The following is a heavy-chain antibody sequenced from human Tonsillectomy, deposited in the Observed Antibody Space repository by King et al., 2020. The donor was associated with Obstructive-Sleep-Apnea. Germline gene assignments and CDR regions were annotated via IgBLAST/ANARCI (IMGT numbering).Heavy chain of an antibody. CDR3: ASNNYVSSIDAFDI. CDR2: IYSGGGT. Sequence: VQLVESGGGLVQPGESLRLSCAASGFSVSATYMTWVRQAPGKGLEWVSIIYSGGGTDYADSVKGRFTISRHQSENTLSLQMNSLTAHDTAIYYCASNNYVSSIDAFDIWGQGTAVTVS. CDR1: GFSVSATY. J-gene: IGHJ3*02. V-gene: IGHV3-53*04. D-gene: IGHD3-10*02.